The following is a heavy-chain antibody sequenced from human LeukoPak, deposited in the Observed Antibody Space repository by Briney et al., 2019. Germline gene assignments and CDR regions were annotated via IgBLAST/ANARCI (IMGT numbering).Heavy chain of an antibody. CDR3: ATYSNSTLQYYYGLDV. J-gene: IGHJ6*02. D-gene: IGHD6-6*01. CDR2: IRPNSGGT. V-gene: IGHV1-2*02. Sequence: ASVKVPCKTSGYTFTGYYLHWVRQAPGQGLGWMGWIRPNSGGTKNAQKFQGRVTMTRDTSISTAYMELNRLTSDDTAVYYCATYSNSTLQYYYGLDVWGQGTTVTVSS. CDR1: GYTFTGYY.